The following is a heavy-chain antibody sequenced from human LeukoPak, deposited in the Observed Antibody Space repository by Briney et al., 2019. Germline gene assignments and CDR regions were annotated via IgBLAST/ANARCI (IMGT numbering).Heavy chain of an antibody. CDR3: ARVGGSGRTTNWFDP. CDR2: INHSGST. CDR1: GGSFSGYY. D-gene: IGHD3-10*01. Sequence: SETLSLTCAVYGGSFSGYYWSWIRQPPGKGLEWIGEINHSGSTNYNPSLKSRVTISVDTSKNQFSLKLSSVTAADTAVYCCARVGGSGRTTNWFDPWGQGTLVTVSS. J-gene: IGHJ5*02. V-gene: IGHV4-34*01.